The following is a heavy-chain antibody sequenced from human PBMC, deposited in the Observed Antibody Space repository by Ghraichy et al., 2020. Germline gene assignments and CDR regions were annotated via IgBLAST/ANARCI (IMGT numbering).Heavy chain of an antibody. D-gene: IGHD6-19*01. CDR2: IYYSGST. CDR1: GGSISSSSYY. J-gene: IGHJ6*02. Sequence: SETLSLTCTVSGGSISSSSYYWGWIRQPPGKGLEWIGSIYYSGSTYYNPSLKSRVTISVDTSKNQFSLKLSSVTAADTAVYYCARHWGSSGWYYYYGMDVWGQGTTVTVSS. V-gene: IGHV4-39*01. CDR3: ARHWGSSGWYYYYGMDV.